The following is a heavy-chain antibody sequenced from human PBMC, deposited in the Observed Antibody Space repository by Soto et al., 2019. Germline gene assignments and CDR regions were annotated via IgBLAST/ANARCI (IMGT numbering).Heavy chain of an antibody. CDR3: ASARDDGGTGLDYFDY. J-gene: IGHJ4*02. CDR2: ISYDGSNQ. D-gene: IGHD4-17*01. CDR1: GFTFSSYA. Sequence: PGRSLRLSCAGSGFTFSSYAMHWLRQAPGKGLEWVAVISYDGSNQYYADSVKGRFTISRDNSKNMLYLQMTSLSAEGTAVYYCASARDDGGTGLDYFDYWGQGALVTVSS. V-gene: IGHV3-30-3*01.